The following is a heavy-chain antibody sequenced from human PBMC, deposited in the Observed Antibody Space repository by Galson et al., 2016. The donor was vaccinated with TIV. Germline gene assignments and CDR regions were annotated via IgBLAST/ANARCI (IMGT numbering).Heavy chain of an antibody. CDR2: INPKTGAT. J-gene: IGHJ3*01. Sequence: VKVSCKASGYSFTGYFMHWVRPAPGQGLEWMGWINPKTGATTYAQEFQGRITMTRDASASTVYMDLNRLQSDDTAVYYCARSDSYYKYALDVWGQGTTVTVSS. CDR1: GYSFTGYF. D-gene: IGHD3-10*01. V-gene: IGHV1-2*02. CDR3: ARSDSYYKYALDV.